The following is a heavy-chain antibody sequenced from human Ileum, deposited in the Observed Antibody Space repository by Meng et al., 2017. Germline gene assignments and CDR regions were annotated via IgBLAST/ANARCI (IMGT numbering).Heavy chain of an antibody. CDR1: GFTFSSYW. D-gene: IGHD3-10*01. J-gene: IGHJ6*02. CDR3: VRGVNKDYYGMDV. CDR2: INSDGSST. Sequence: GESLKISCAASGFTFSSYWMHCVRQAPGKGLVWVSRINSDGSSTSYADSVKGRFTISRDNAKNTLYLQMNSLRAEDTAVYYCVRGVNKDYYGMDVWGQGTTVTVSS. V-gene: IGHV3-74*01.